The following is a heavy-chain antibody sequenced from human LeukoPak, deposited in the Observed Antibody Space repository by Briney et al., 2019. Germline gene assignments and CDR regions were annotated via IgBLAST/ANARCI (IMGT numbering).Heavy chain of an antibody. V-gene: IGHV4-34*01. CDR3: ARGLAADGMDV. Sequence: TSSETLSLTCAVYGGSFSGYYWSWIRQPPGKGREWIGEINHSGNTNYNPSLKNPLTISLDTSKNQFSLKLSSVTAADTAVYYCARGLAADGMDVWGQGTTVTVSS. J-gene: IGHJ6*02. D-gene: IGHD6-25*01. CDR2: INHSGNT. CDR1: GGSFSGYY.